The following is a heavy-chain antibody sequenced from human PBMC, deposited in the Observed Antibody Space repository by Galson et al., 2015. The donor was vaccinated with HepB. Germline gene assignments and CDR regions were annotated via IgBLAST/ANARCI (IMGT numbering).Heavy chain of an antibody. V-gene: IGHV3-11*05. J-gene: IGHJ4*02. Sequence: SPIPSCSVSGFTSSCYYMSWFRSAPGKGLEWVSYRSNSSGYANYADSMKDRIAISRDNTKNSLYLQKKSLRAEDTAVYYCAREAGLRKYYYSANWGQGTLVTVSS. CDR3: AREAGLRKYYYSAN. CDR1: GFTSSCYY. D-gene: IGHD3-22*01. CDR2: RSNSSGYA.